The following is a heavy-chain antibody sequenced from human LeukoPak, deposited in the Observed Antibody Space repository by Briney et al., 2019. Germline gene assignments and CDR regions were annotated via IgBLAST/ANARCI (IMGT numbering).Heavy chain of an antibody. D-gene: IGHD3-9*01. Sequence: SGPTLVRPTQTLTLTCTFSGFSLSTSGVAVGWIRQPPGKALEWLALIYWDDDKRYSPSLKSRLTITKDTSKNQVVLTMTNMDPVDTATYYCAHRRPLTGPMGYYFDYWGQGTLVTVSS. V-gene: IGHV2-5*02. CDR1: GFSLSTSGVA. CDR3: AHRRPLTGPMGYYFDY. J-gene: IGHJ4*02. CDR2: IYWDDDK.